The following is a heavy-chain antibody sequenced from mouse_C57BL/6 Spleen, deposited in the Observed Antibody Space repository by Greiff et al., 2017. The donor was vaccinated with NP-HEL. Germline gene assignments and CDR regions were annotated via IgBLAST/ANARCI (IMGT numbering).Heavy chain of an antibody. CDR2: IDPSDSYT. D-gene: IGHD1-1*01. V-gene: IGHV1-59*01. J-gene: IGHJ4*01. Sequence: VQLQQPGAELVRPGTSVKLSCKASGYTFTSYWMHWVKQRPGQGLEWIGVIDPSDSYTNYNQKFKGKATLTVDTSSSTAYMQLSSLTSEDSAVYYCAPVITTPHDYAMDYWGQGTSVTVSS. CDR3: APVITTPHDYAMDY. CDR1: GYTFTSYW.